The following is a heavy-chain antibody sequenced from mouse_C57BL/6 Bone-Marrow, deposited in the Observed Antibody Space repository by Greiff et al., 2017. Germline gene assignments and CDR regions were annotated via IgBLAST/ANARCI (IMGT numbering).Heavy chain of an antibody. CDR2: IDPSDSYT. CDR3: ARSGSVLHPYSDH. V-gene: IGHV1-69*01. Sequence: QVQLQQPGAELVMPGASVKLSCKASGYTFTSYWMHWVKQRPGQGLEWIGEIDPSDSYTNYNQKFKGKSTLTVDTSSSTAYMQLSSLTSEDSAVFYSARSGSVLHPYSDHGGQATTLTVSS. J-gene: IGHJ2*01. D-gene: IGHD1-1*01. CDR1: GYTFTSYW.